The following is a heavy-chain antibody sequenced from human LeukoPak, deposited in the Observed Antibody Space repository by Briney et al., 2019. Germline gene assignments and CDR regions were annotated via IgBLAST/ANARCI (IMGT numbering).Heavy chain of an antibody. J-gene: IGHJ6*03. D-gene: IGHD2-21*01. Sequence: GGSLRLSCAASGFTFSDYSMSWLRRAPGKGLEWVSYISSSGTALYYADSVQGRSTISRDNAANSLDLQINSLRVEDTAVYYCARVYCGGDCYSLGDYYYYYMDVWGKGTTVTVSS. V-gene: IGHV3-11*04. CDR1: GFTFSDYS. CDR3: ARVYCGGDCYSLGDYYYYYMDV. CDR2: ISSSGTAL.